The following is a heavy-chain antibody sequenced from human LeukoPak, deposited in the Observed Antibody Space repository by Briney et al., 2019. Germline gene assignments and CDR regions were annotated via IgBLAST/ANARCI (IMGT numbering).Heavy chain of an antibody. CDR3: AKNVDTAMVNYFDY. V-gene: IGHV3-30*02. CDR2: IRYDGSVK. D-gene: IGHD5-18*01. J-gene: IGHJ4*02. Sequence: GGSLRLSCAASGFTFGTYDMHWVRQAPGKGLEWVAFIRYDGSVKFYADSVKGRFTIYRDNSKNTLYLQMNSLSAEDTAVYYCAKNVDTAMVNYFDYWGQGTLVTVSS. CDR1: GFTFGTYD.